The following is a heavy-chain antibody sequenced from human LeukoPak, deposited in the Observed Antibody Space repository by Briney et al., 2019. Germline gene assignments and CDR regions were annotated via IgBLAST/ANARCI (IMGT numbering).Heavy chain of an antibody. CDR1: GGTFISYA. J-gene: IGHJ4*02. D-gene: IGHD3-16*02. CDR2: IIPIFGTA. V-gene: IGHV1-69*13. CDR3: ARNIITFGGVIVGFDY. Sequence: ASVKVSCKASGGTFISYAISWVRQAPGQGLEWMGGIIPIFGTANYAQKFQGRVTITADESTSTAYMELSSLRSEDTAVYYCARNIITFGGVIVGFDYWGQGTLVTVSS.